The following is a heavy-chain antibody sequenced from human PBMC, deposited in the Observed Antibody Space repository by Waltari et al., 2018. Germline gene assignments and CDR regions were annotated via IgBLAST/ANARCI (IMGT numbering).Heavy chain of an antibody. Sequence: EVQLVQSGAEVKKPGESLKISCRGSGYSFTTYWIAWVRQMPGKGVEWMGIIYPGDSDTRYSPSFQGQVTISADKSINTAYLQWGSLKASDTAMYFCARHAGGQWLPNFNYWGQGTLVTVSS. CDR2: IYPGDSDT. V-gene: IGHV5-51*01. CDR3: ARHAGGQWLPNFNY. CDR1: GYSFTTYW. D-gene: IGHD6-19*01. J-gene: IGHJ4*02.